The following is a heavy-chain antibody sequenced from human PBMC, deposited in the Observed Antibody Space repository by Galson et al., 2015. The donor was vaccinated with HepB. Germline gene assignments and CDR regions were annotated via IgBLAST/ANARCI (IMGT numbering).Heavy chain of an antibody. V-gene: IGHV3-21*01. Sequence: SLRLSCAASGFTFSSYSMHWVRQAPGKGLEWVSSISSSSTFIYYADSVKGRFTISRDNAKNSLYLQMNIVRAEDTAVYYCARENSIFGLRVSDIWGQGTMVTVSS. CDR3: ARENSIFGLRVSDI. J-gene: IGHJ3*02. D-gene: IGHD3-3*01. CDR1: GFTFSSYS. CDR2: ISSSSTFI.